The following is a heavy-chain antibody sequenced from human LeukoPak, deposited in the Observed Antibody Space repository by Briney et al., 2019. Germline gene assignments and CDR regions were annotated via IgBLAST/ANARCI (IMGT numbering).Heavy chain of an antibody. Sequence: GGSPRLSCAASGFTFSRYGMHWVRQAPGKGLEWVAIIWYDGSEKYYSDSVKGRLTISRDNSKNTLYLQMNSLRSEDTAVYYCAANTPRVVQEDAFDIWGQGTMVTVSS. D-gene: IGHD2-21*01. CDR1: GFTFSRYG. J-gene: IGHJ3*02. V-gene: IGHV3-33*01. CDR3: AANTPRVVQEDAFDI. CDR2: IWYDGSEK.